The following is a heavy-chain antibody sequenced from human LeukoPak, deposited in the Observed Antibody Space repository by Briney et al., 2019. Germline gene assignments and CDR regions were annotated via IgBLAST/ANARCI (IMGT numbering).Heavy chain of an antibody. CDR2: TNSDGSST. CDR3: ARVYGASLPVLGH. Sequence: GGSLRLSCAASGFTFSNYWIYWVRQAPGKGLVWVSHTNSDGSSTSYADSVKGRFTISRDNAKNTVYLQMNSLRAEDTAVYYCARVYGASLPVLGHWGQGTLVTVSS. D-gene: IGHD3-10*01. CDR1: GFTFSNYW. V-gene: IGHV3-74*01. J-gene: IGHJ4*02.